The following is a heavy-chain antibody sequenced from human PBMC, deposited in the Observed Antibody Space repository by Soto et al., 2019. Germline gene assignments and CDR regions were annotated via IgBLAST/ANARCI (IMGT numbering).Heavy chain of an antibody. V-gene: IGHV4-39*01. CDR1: GGSMSSSNDY. D-gene: IGHD2-15*01. CDR3: ARHVVVVAATGWFDL. CDR2: ISYSGST. Sequence: QLQLQESGPGLVKPSETLSLTCTVSGGSMSSSNDYWGWVRQPPGKGLEWIGSISYSGSTYYNPSLKGRDTISVDTSKNQFSLKMSSVTATDTAVYYCARHVVVVAATGWFDLWGQGTPVTVSS. J-gene: IGHJ5*02.